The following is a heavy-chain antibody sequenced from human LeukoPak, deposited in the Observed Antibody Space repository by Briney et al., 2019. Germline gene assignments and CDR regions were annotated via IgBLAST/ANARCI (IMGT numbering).Heavy chain of an antibody. J-gene: IGHJ5*02. Sequence: ASVKVSCKASGYTFSDYGISWMRQAPGQGLEWLGWMSCYNGYMKVAQKVQGRLTMTTETSTRTAYMELTRLTIDDTAIYYCARDRPYSGHDTNWFDPWGQGTLVTVSS. D-gene: IGHD5-12*01. CDR1: GYTFSDYG. V-gene: IGHV1-18*01. CDR3: ARDRPYSGHDTNWFDP. CDR2: MSCYNGYM.